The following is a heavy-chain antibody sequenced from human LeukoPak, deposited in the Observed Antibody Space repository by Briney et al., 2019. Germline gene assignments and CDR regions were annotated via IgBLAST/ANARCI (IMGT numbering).Heavy chain of an antibody. Sequence: GGSLRLSCAASGFTFSSYEMNWARQAPGKGLEWVSYISSSGSTIYYADSVKGRFTISRDNAKNSLYLQMNSLRAEDTAVYYCARLPYDFWSGYSPSGWGQGTLVTVSS. D-gene: IGHD3-3*01. CDR3: ARLPYDFWSGYSPSG. V-gene: IGHV3-48*03. CDR1: GFTFSSYE. CDR2: ISSSGSTI. J-gene: IGHJ4*02.